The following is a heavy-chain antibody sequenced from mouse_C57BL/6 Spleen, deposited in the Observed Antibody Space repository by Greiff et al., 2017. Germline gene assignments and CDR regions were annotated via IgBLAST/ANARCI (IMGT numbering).Heavy chain of an antibody. V-gene: IGHV1-76*01. CDR2: IYPGSGNT. CDR1: GYTFTDYY. D-gene: IGHD2-3*01. Sequence: QVQLQQSGAELVRPGASVKLSCKASGYTFTDYYINWVKQRPGQGLEWIARIYPGSGNTYYNEKFKGKATLTAEKSSSTAYMQLSSLTSEDSAVYFCARDDGYYGAMDDWGQGTSVTVSS. J-gene: IGHJ4*01. CDR3: ARDDGYYGAMDD.